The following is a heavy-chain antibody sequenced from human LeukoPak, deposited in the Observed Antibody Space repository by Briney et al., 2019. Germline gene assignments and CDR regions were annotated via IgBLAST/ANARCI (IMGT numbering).Heavy chain of an antibody. CDR1: GYTFTSYG. D-gene: IGHD2-2*01. CDR3: ARDQTPERYCSSTSCYRFVY. J-gene: IGHJ4*02. CDR2: ISAYNGNT. V-gene: IGHV1-18*01. Sequence: ASVKVSCKASGYTFTSYGISWVRQAPGQGLEWMGWISAYNGNTNYAQKLQGRVTMTTDTSTSTAYMELRSLRSDDTAVYYCARDQTPERYCSSTSCYRFVYWGQGTLVTVSS.